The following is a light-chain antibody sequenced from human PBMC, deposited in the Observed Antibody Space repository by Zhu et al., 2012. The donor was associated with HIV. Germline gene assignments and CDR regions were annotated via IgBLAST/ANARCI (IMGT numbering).Light chain of an antibody. V-gene: IGKV3-15*01. Sequence: EIVLTQSPDIMSLSPGQTTILSCKASQSVSSLAWYQQKPGQAPRLLIYGASTRPPGIPARFSGSGSGTEFTLTISSLQSEDFAVYYCHQYNNWPLWTFGQGTKVEI. CDR2: GAS. CDR1: QSVSS. CDR3: HQYNNWPLWT. J-gene: IGKJ1*01.